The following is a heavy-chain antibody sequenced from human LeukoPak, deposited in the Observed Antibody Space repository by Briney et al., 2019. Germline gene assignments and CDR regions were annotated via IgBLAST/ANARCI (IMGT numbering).Heavy chain of an antibody. D-gene: IGHD2-21*02. J-gene: IGHJ5*02. CDR3: ARQQSDTSLFDP. CDR1: GDSISSTSYY. V-gene: IGHV4-39*01. CDR2: IFYSGSA. Sequence: SETLSLTCIVSGDSISSTSYYRAWIRQPPGKGLEWIGMIFYSGSAYYTPSLRGRVTLSVDTSRNQFSLNLISVTAADTGVYFCARQQSDTSLFDPWGQGTLVTVSS.